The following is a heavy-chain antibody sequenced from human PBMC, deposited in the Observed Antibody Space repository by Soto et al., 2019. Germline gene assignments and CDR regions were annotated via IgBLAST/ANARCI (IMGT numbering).Heavy chain of an antibody. CDR2: IISLFGTP. Sequence: QVQLVQSGDEVKKPGSSVKVSCKASGDTFTNHVFNWVRQAPGQGLEWMGGIISLFGTPNYSRRFQGRVTITADESTATSYMELSSLRSDDTAVYYCASDRGSGYDRGDYWGQGTLVTVSS. CDR3: ASDRGSGYDRGDY. CDR1: GDTFTNHV. J-gene: IGHJ4*02. V-gene: IGHV1-69*12. D-gene: IGHD5-12*01.